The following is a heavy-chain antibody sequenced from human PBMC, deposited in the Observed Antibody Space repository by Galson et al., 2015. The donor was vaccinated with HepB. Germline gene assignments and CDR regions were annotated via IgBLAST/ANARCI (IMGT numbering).Heavy chain of an antibody. J-gene: IGHJ4*02. Sequence: LRLSCAASGFTFSSYAMHWVRQAPGKGLEWVAVISYDGSNKYYADSVKGRFTISRDNSKNTLYPQMNSLRAEDTAVYYCARDRLTNTGYSSSWIFDYWGQGTLVTVSS. CDR2: ISYDGSNK. CDR1: GFTFSSYA. D-gene: IGHD6-13*01. CDR3: ARDRLTNTGYSSSWIFDY. V-gene: IGHV3-30-3*01.